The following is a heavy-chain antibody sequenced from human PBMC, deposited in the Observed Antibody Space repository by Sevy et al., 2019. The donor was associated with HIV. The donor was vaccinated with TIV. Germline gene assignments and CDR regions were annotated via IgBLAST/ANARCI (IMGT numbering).Heavy chain of an antibody. CDR2: ISGNGGT. Sequence: GGSLRLSCAASGFTFSSYAMSWVRQAPGKGLEWVSIISGNGGTYYADSVKGRFTISRDNSKNTLYLQMNSLRAEDTAVYYCAIDPKVAGTFPYYFDYWGQGTLVTVSS. CDR1: GFTFSSYA. CDR3: AIDPKVAGTFPYYFDY. J-gene: IGHJ4*02. V-gene: IGHV3-23*01. D-gene: IGHD6-19*01.